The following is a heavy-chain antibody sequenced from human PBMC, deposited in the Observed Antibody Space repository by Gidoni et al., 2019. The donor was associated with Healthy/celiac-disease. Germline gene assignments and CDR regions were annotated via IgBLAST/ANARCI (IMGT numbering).Heavy chain of an antibody. CDR3: ARDRRGSSDAFDI. J-gene: IGHJ3*02. Sequence: QVQLVQSGSEVKTPEASVTVSCQTSGYTFTRYGISWVRQAPGQGLEWLGWISAYNGNTNYAQKLQGRVTMTTDTSTSTAYMELRSLRSDDTAVYYCARDRRGSSDAFDIWGQGTMVTVSS. D-gene: IGHD6-6*01. V-gene: IGHV1-18*01. CDR2: ISAYNGNT. CDR1: GYTFTRYG.